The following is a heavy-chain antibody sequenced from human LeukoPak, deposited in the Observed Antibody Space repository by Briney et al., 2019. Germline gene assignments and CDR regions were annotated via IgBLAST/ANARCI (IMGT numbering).Heavy chain of an antibody. CDR2: INHSGST. D-gene: IGHD1-1*01. Sequence: SETLSLTCAVYGGSFSGYYWSWIRQPPGKGLEWIGEINHSGSTNYNPSLKSRVTISVDTSKNPFSLKLSSVTAADTAVYYCARANERSYYFDYWGQGTLVTVSS. V-gene: IGHV4-34*01. CDR3: ARANERSYYFDY. CDR1: GGSFSGYY. J-gene: IGHJ4*02.